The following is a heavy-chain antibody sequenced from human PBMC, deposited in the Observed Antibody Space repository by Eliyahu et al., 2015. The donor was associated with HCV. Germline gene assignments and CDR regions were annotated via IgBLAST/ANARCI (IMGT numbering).Heavy chain of an antibody. Sequence: EWVGRIRSKANSYATAYAASVKGRFTISRDDSKNTAYLQMNSLKTEDTAVYYCTSMSVAGRGDYWGQGTLVTVSS. CDR3: TSMSVAGRGDY. J-gene: IGHJ4*02. V-gene: IGHV3-73*01. CDR2: IRSKANSYAT. D-gene: IGHD6-19*01.